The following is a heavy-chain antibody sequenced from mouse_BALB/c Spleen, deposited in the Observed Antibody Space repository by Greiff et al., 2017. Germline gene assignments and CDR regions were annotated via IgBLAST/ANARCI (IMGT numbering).Heavy chain of an antibody. Sequence: QVQLKESGPGLVQPSQSLSITCTVSGFSLTSYGVHWVRQSPGKGLEWLGVIWSGGSTDYNAAFISRLSISKDNSKSQVFFKMNSLQANDTAIYYCARKGYGSYYAMDYWGQGTSVTVSS. D-gene: IGHD1-1*01. V-gene: IGHV2-2*02. CDR3: ARKGYGSYYAMDY. CDR1: GFSLTSYG. J-gene: IGHJ4*01. CDR2: IWSGGST.